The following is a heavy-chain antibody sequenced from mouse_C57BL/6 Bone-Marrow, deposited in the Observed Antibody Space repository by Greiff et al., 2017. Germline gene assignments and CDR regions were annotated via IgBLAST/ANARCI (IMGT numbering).Heavy chain of an antibody. CDR3: ARGENYGQLWFAY. V-gene: IGHV1-80*01. J-gene: IGHJ3*01. CDR1: GYAFSSYW. Sequence: QVQLQQSGAELVKPGASVKISCKASGYAFSSYWMNWVKQRPGKGLEWIGQIYPGDGDTNYNGKFKGKATLTADKSSSTAYMQLSSLTSEDSAVYFCARGENYGQLWFAYWGQGTLVTVSA. D-gene: IGHD1-1*02. CDR2: IYPGDGDT.